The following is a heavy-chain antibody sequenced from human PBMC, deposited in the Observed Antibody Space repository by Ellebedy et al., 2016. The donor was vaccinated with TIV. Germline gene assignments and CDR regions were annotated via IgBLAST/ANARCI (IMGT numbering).Heavy chain of an antibody. CDR3: ATVRHYDSSGYYYPSWFDP. CDR1: GYILTELS. V-gene: IGHV1-24*01. Sequence: AASVKVSCKVSGYILTELSMHWVRQAPRKGLEWMGGFDPEDGETIYAQKFQGRVTMTEDTSTDTAYMELSSLRSNDTAVYYCATVRHYDSSGYYYPSWFDPWGQGTLVTVSS. CDR2: FDPEDGET. D-gene: IGHD3-22*01. J-gene: IGHJ5*02.